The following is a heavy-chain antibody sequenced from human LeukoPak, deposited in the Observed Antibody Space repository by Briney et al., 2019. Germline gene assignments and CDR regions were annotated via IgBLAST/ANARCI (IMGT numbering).Heavy chain of an antibody. CDR1: GFTFDDYA. J-gene: IGHJ4*02. CDR2: ISWNSGSI. CDR3: ARVGVGMYHFDH. V-gene: IGHV3-9*01. Sequence: GGSLRLSCAASGFTFDDYAMHWVRQAPGKGLEWVSGISWNSGSIGHADSVKGRFTISRDNAKNTLYLQMSSLRAEDTAVYYCARVGVGMYHFDHWGQGTLVTVSS. D-gene: IGHD2-2*01.